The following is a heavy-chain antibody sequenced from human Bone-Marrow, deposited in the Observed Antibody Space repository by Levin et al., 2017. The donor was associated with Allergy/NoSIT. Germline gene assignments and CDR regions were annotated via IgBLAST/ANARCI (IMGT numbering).Heavy chain of an antibody. CDR2: INPNSGGT. J-gene: IGHJ4*02. CDR1: GYTFTDYH. Sequence: ASVKVSCKASGYTFTDYHMHWVRQAPGQGPEWMGWINPNSGGTNYAQKFQGWVTMTRDTSISTAYMELTRLRSDDTAVYYFAGVKDFDDSSGHVHWGQGTLITVSS. V-gene: IGHV1-2*04. D-gene: IGHD3-22*01. CDR3: AGVKDFDDSSGHVH.